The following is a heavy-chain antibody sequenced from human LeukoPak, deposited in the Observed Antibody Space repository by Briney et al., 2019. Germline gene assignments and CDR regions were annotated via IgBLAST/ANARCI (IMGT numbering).Heavy chain of an antibody. D-gene: IGHD3-9*01. CDR3: ARGIMYYDILTGYYNVNWFDP. CDR1: GDSVSSNSAA. Sequence: SQTLSLTCAISGDSVSSNSAAWNWIRQSPSRGLEWLGRTYYRSKWYNDYAVSVKSRITINPDTSKNQFSLQLNSVTPEDTAVYYCARGIMYYDILTGYYNVNWFDPWGQGTLVTVSS. V-gene: IGHV6-1*01. CDR2: TYYRSKWYN. J-gene: IGHJ5*02.